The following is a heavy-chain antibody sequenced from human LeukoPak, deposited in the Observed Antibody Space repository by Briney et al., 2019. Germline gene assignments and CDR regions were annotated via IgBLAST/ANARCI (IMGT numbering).Heavy chain of an antibody. CDR1: GFTLSSYD. CDR2: IDIAGDT. CDR3: ARTTVTSGPYWYFDL. Sequence: PGGSLRLTCAAYGFTLSSYDLHWVRQATGEGLEWVSGIDIAGDTYYQGSVRGRFTISRENAENSLYLQMNSLRAGDTGVYYCARTTVTSGPYWYFDLWGRGTLVTVS. V-gene: IGHV3-13*01. J-gene: IGHJ2*01. D-gene: IGHD4-17*01.